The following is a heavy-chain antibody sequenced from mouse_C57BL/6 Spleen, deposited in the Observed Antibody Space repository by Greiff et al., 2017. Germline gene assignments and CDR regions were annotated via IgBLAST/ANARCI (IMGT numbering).Heavy chain of an antibody. CDR2: ISSGSSTI. CDR3: ARLYGSSYDAMDY. D-gene: IGHD1-1*01. V-gene: IGHV5-17*01. Sequence: EVNVVESGGGLVKPGGSLKLSCAASGFTFSDYGMHWVRQAPEKGLEWVAYISSGSSTIYYADTVKGRFTISRDNAKNTLFLQMTSLRSEDTAMYYCARLYGSSYDAMDYWGQGTSVTVSS. J-gene: IGHJ4*01. CDR1: GFTFSDYG.